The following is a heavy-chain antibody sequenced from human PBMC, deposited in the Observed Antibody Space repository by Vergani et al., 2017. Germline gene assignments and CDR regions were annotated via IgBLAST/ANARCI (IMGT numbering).Heavy chain of an antibody. CDR1: GSTFSSYS. CDR3: ARDVAATNYYYYGMDV. J-gene: IGHJ6*02. Sequence: EVQLVESGGGLVKPGGSLRLSCAASGSTFSSYSMNWVRQAPGKGLEWVSSISSSSSYIYYADSVKGRFTISRDNAKNSLYLQMNSLRAEDMAVYYCARDVAATNYYYYGMDVWGQGTTVTVSS. V-gene: IGHV3-21*01. CDR2: ISSSSSYI. D-gene: IGHD2-15*01.